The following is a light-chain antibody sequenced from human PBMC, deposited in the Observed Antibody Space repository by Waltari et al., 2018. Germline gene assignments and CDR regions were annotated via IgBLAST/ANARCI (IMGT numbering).Light chain of an antibody. CDR1: SSDVGGYNL. CDR2: EDS. Sequence: QSALTQPASVSGSPGQSITISCTGTSSDVGGYNLVSWYQQHPGKAPTLMICEDSKRPSGVSNRFSGSKSDNTASLTISGLQAEDEADYYCCSHAGTSTYVFGTGTKVTVL. CDR3: CSHAGTSTYV. J-gene: IGLJ1*01. V-gene: IGLV2-23*01.